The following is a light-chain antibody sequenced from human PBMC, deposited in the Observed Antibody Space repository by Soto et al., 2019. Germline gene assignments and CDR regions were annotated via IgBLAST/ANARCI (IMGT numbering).Light chain of an antibody. CDR2: EVT. CDR3: GSKAGSNKHVV. CDR1: SSDIGASNS. Sequence: QSVLTQPPSASGSPGQSVTISCAGSSSDIGASNSVSWYQQHPGKAPKLLISEVTKRPSGVPDRFSGSKSGNTASLTVSGLQADDEADYSCGSKAGSNKHVVFGGGTKLTVL. V-gene: IGLV2-8*01. J-gene: IGLJ2*01.